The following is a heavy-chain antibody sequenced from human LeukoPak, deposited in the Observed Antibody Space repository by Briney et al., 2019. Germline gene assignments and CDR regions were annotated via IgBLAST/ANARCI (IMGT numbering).Heavy chain of an antibody. CDR1: GYTFTSYY. D-gene: IGHD4-17*01. CDR2: INPSGGST. Sequence: ASVKVSCKASGYTFTSYYMHWVRQAPGQGLEWMGIINPSGGSTSYAQKFQGRVTMTRDTSTSTVYMELSRLRSDDTAVYYCARDWFYDYGDWSWGQGTLVTVSS. J-gene: IGHJ4*02. CDR3: ARDWFYDYGDWS. V-gene: IGHV1-46*01.